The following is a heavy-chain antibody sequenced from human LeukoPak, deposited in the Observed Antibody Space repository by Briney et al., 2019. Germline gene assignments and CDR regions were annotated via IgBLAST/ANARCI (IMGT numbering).Heavy chain of an antibody. CDR1: GGSFSGYY. CDR2: INHSGST. Sequence: PSETLFLTCAVYGGSFSGYYWSWIRQPPGKGLEWIGEINHSGSTNYNPSLKSRVTISVDTSKNQFSLKLSSVTAADTAVYYCARRKTTTVAKVYYYYMDVWGKGTTVTVSS. J-gene: IGHJ6*03. CDR3: ARRKTTTVAKVYYYYMDV. D-gene: IGHD4-23*01. V-gene: IGHV4-34*01.